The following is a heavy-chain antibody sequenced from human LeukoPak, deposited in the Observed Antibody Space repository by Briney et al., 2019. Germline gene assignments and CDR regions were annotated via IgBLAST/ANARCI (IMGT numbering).Heavy chain of an antibody. CDR2: IYYSGST. V-gene: IGHV4-59*08. CDR1: GGSISSYY. J-gene: IGHJ3*02. Sequence: SETLSLTCTVSGGSISSYYWSWIRQPPGKGLEWIGYIYYSGSTNYNPSLKSRVTISVDTSKNQFSLELSSVTAADTAVYYCARAITPFFSFDIWGQGTMVTVSS. CDR3: ARAITPFFSFDI. D-gene: IGHD5-24*01.